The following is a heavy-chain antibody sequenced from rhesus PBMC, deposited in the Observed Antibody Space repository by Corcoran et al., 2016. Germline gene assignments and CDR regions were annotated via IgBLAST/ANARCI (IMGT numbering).Heavy chain of an antibody. Sequence: QLQLQESGPGLVKPSETLSPTCAVSGGSISSNYWSWIRQPPGKGLEWIGRISGSGGSTDYHPSLKSPVTISTDTSKNQLSLKLSSVTAADTAVYYCARDPPYSNYFDYWGQGVLVTVSS. V-gene: IGHV4-173*01. CDR1: GGSISSNY. D-gene: IGHD4-23*01. J-gene: IGHJ4*01. CDR3: ARDPPYSNYFDY. CDR2: ISGSGGST.